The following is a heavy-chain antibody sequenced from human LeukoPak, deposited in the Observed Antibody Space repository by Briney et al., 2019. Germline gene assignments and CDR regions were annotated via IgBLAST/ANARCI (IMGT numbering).Heavy chain of an antibody. CDR2: INPNSGGT. V-gene: IGHV1-2*02. Sequence: ASVKVSCKASGYTFTGYYMHWVRQAPGQGLEWMGWINPNSGGTNYAQKFQGRVTMTRDTSISTAYMELGRLRSDDTAVYYCARDRYSGSYPHFDYWGQGTPVTVSS. CDR3: ARDRYSGSYPHFDY. CDR1: GYTFTGYY. J-gene: IGHJ4*02. D-gene: IGHD1-26*01.